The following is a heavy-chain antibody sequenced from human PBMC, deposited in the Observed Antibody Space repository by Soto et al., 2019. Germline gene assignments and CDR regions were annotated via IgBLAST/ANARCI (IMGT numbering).Heavy chain of an antibody. CDR2: ISYDGSNK. D-gene: IGHD3-10*01. Sequence: QVQLVESGGGVVQPGRSLRLSCAASGFTFSSYAMHWVRQAPGKGLEWVAVISYDGSNKYYADSVKGRFIISRDNSKNTLYLQMNSLGAEDTAVYYCARDFGKGGGARRGPTYTFDIWGQGTMVTVSS. J-gene: IGHJ3*02. CDR1: GFTFSSYA. V-gene: IGHV3-30-3*01. CDR3: ARDFGKGGGARRGPTYTFDI.